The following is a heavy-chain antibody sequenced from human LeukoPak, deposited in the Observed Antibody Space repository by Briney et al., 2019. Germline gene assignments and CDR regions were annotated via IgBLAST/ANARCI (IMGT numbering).Heavy chain of an antibody. CDR1: GYTFTDYY. CDR3: ARAEYTSKLDY. CDR2: INPNSGGT. D-gene: IGHD6-13*01. J-gene: IGHJ4*02. V-gene: IGHV1-2*02. Sequence: ASVKVSCKASGYTFTDYYMHWVRQAPGQGLGWMGWINPNSGGTNYAQKFQGRVTMTRDTSISTAYMELSSLRSDDTVVYYCARAEYTSKLDYWGQGALVTVSS.